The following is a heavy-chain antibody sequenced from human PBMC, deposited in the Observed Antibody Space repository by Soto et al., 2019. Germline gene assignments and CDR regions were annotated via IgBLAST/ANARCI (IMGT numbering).Heavy chain of an antibody. D-gene: IGHD3-9*01. V-gene: IGHV4-31*03. CDR1: GGSISSGDYY. Sequence: QVQLQESGPGLVKPSQTLSLTCTVSGGSISSGDYYWSWIRQHPGKGLDWIGYIYYSGSTNYNPSLKSRVTISVDTSKNQFSLKLNSVTAADTAVYYCAREATHYDILTGYYRSYWYFDLWGRGTLVTVSS. CDR3: AREATHYDILTGYYRSYWYFDL. CDR2: IYYSGST. J-gene: IGHJ2*01.